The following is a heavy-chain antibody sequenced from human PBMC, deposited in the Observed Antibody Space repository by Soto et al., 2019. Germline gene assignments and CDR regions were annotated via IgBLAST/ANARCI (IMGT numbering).Heavy chain of an antibody. CDR1: GGSMSSYY. J-gene: IGHJ4*02. V-gene: IGHV4-59*08. D-gene: IGHD5-18*01. CDR2: IHYSGST. CDR3: GSKRGYSYGFPFDY. Sequence: PSETLSLTCTVSGGSMSSYYWSWIRQPPGKGLEWIGYIHYSGSTNYNPSLKSRVTISVDTSKNQFSLKLSSVTAAATAVYYCGSKRGYSYGFPFDYWGQGTLVPVS.